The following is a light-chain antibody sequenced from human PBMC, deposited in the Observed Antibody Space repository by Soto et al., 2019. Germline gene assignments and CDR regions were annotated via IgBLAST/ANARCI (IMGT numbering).Light chain of an antibody. CDR2: DAS. V-gene: IGKV3-11*01. J-gene: IGKJ2*01. CDR3: QQRSNFYT. Sequence: EIVLTQSPATLSLSPGERATLSCRASQSVSSYLAWYQQKPGQAPRLLIYDASNRATGIPARFSGSGSGTDFTLTISSLEPEDFAVYYCQQRSNFYTSGQGTKLEIK. CDR1: QSVSSY.